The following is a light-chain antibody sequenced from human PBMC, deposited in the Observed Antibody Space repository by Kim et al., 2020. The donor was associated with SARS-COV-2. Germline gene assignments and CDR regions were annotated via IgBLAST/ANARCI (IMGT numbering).Light chain of an antibody. V-gene: IGKV3-15*01. CDR3: QQYNNWPLT. CDR2: GRS. J-gene: IGKJ4*01. CDR1: RSIRSG. Sequence: AGERATRSCRASRSIRSGLAWYQQRPGQTPTLLIYGRSARATDIPARFSGSGSGTEFTLTISSLQSEDSAIYYCQQYNNWPLTFGGGTKVDIK.